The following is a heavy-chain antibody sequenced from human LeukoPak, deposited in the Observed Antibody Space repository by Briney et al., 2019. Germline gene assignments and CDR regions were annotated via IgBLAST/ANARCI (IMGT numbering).Heavy chain of an antibody. Sequence: SGGCLRLSCAASGFTFSSYAMSWVLQAPGKGLEWVSAISGSGGSTYYADSVKGRFTISRDNSKNTLYLQMNSLRAEDTAVYYCVKAGGRDIVVVPAAIYGCYMDVWGKGTTVTVSS. CDR3: VKAGGRDIVVVPAAIYGCYMDV. J-gene: IGHJ6*03. V-gene: IGHV3-23*01. CDR1: GFTFSSYA. D-gene: IGHD2-2*01. CDR2: ISGSGGST.